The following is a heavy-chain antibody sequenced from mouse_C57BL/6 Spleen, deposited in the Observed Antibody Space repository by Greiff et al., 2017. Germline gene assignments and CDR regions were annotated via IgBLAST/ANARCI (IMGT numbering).Heavy chain of an antibody. V-gene: IGHV7-3*01. CDR2: IRNKANGYTT. CDR1: GFTFTDYY. Sequence: EVKLVESGGGLVQPGGSLSLSCAASGFTFTDYYMSWVRQPPGKALEWLGFIRNKANGYTTEYSASVKGRFTISRDNSQSILYLQMNALRAEDSATYYCARYIGVGYYKGCDYWGQGTTLTVSS. J-gene: IGHJ2*01. CDR3: ARYIGVGYYKGCDY. D-gene: IGHD2-3*01.